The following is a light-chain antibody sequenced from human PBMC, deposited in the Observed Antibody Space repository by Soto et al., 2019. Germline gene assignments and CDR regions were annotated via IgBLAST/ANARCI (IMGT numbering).Light chain of an antibody. Sequence: QSVLTQPASVSGSPGQSITISCTGTSSDVGGYNYVSWYQQHPGKAPKLMIYDVSNRPSGVSNRFSGSKSGNTASLTISGLQPEDEDDYYCSSYTSSNTLHVLFGGGTKLTVL. J-gene: IGLJ2*01. CDR3: SSYTSSNTLHVL. CDR1: SSDVGGYNY. CDR2: DVS. V-gene: IGLV2-14*01.